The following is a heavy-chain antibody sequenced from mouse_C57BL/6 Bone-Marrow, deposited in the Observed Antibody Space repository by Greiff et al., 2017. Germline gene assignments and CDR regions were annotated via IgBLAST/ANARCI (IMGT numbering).Heavy chain of an antibody. Sequence: QVQLQQSGPGLVQPSQSLSITCTVSGFSLTSYGVHWVRQSPGKGLEWLGVIWRGGSTDYNAAFMSRLSITKDNSKSQVFFKMNSLQADDTAIYYCAKNRGITTKDSTIVTPCAMDYWGQGTSVTVSS. CDR1: GFSLTSYG. D-gene: IGHD2-5*01. CDR3: AKNRGITTKDSTIVTPCAMDY. CDR2: IWRGGST. J-gene: IGHJ4*01. V-gene: IGHV2-5*01.